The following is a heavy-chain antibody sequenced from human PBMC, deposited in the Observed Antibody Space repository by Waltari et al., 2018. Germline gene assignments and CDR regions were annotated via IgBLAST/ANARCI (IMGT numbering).Heavy chain of an antibody. V-gene: IGHV3-33*01. CDR3: ARDKGGSMYYLDY. J-gene: IGHJ4*02. D-gene: IGHD3-10*01. CDR1: EFTFSDYG. CDR2: IWFDGSYK. Sequence: QVHLLESGGGLVQPGGSLRLSCVASEFTFSDYGMHRVRQAPGKGLEWVAVIWFDGSYKYYSEFVKGRFTISRDNSKNTLYLQMNGLRAEDTAIYYCARDKGGSMYYLDYWGQGTLVTVSS.